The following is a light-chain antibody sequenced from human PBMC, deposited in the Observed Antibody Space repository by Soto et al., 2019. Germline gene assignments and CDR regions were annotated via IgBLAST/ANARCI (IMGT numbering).Light chain of an antibody. CDR3: QLHNIWLPNST. J-gene: IGKJ1*01. CDR2: GAS. CDR1: QSVSSN. Sequence: EIVMTQSPATLSVSPGERATLSCRASQSVSSNLAWYQQKPGQAPRLLIYGASTRATGIPARFSGSGSGSESTLTLSSWHCKDFSVAYLQLHNIWLPNSTFGQGTKVEI. V-gene: IGKV3-15*01.